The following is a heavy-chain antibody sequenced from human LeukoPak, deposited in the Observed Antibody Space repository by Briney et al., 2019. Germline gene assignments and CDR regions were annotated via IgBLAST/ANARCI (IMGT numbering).Heavy chain of an antibody. Sequence: PGGSLRLSCAASGFTVSSNYMSWVRQAPGKGLEWVSVIYSGGSTYYADSVKGRFTISRDNSKNTLYLQMNSLRAEDTAVYYCARGLRYFDWLSAFDYWGQGTLVTVSS. CDR1: GFTVSSNY. CDR3: ARGLRYFDWLSAFDY. D-gene: IGHD3-9*01. J-gene: IGHJ4*02. CDR2: IYSGGST. V-gene: IGHV3-66*01.